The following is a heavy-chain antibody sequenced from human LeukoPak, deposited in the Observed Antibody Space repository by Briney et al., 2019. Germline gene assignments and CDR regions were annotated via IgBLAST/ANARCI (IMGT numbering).Heavy chain of an antibody. D-gene: IGHD3-16*02. CDR3: ARDDDYVWGSYRLGFDY. J-gene: IGHJ4*02. Sequence: ASVKVSCKASGYTFTSYGISWVRQAPGQGLEWMGWISAYNGNTNYAQKLQGRVTMTTDTSTSTACMELRSLRSDDTAVYYCARDDDYVWGSYRLGFDYWGQGTLVTVSS. CDR1: GYTFTSYG. V-gene: IGHV1-18*01. CDR2: ISAYNGNT.